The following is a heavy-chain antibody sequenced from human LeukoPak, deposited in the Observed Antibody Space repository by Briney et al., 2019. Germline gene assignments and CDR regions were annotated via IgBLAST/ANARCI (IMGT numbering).Heavy chain of an antibody. CDR2: INHSGST. CDR1: GGSFSGYY. CDR3: AXXGYGSGTYYTDD. Sequence: PSETLSLTCAVYGGSFSGYYWIWIRQPPGKGLEWIGEINHSGSTNYNPSLKSRVTISVDTSKNQFSLKLSSVTAADTAVYYCAXXGYGSGTYYTDDWGQGTLVTVSS. J-gene: IGHJ4*02. V-gene: IGHV4-34*01. D-gene: IGHD3-10*01.